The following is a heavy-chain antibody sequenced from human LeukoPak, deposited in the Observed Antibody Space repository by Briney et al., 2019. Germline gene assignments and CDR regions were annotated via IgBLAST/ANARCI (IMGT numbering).Heavy chain of an antibody. CDR3: ARPTGWGAHQVSYGMDV. J-gene: IGHJ6*02. CDR2: ISYDGSNN. D-gene: IGHD1-26*01. V-gene: IGHV3-30-3*01. CDR1: GFTFSSYA. Sequence: GGSLRLSCAASGFTFSSYAMHRVRQAPGKGLEWVAVISYDGSNNYYADSVKGRFTISRDNSKNTLYLQMNSLRVEDTAVYYCARPTGWGAHQVSYGMDVWGQGTTVTVSS.